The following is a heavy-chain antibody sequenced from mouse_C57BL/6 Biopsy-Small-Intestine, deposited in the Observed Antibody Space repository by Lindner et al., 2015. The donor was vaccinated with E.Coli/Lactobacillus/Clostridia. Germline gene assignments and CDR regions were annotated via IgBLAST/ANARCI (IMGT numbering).Heavy chain of an antibody. Sequence: VQLQESGPALVKPGASVNISCKTSGYAFSSSWMNWVKQRPGKGLEWIGRIFPEDVETTYNGNFKGKATLTADYSSSTAYMQLSGLTSEDSAVYFCARGTRLDFWGQGATLTVSS. D-gene: IGHD3-3*01. J-gene: IGHJ2*01. CDR2: IFPEDVET. CDR3: ARGTRLDF. V-gene: IGHV1-82*01. CDR1: GYAFSSSW.